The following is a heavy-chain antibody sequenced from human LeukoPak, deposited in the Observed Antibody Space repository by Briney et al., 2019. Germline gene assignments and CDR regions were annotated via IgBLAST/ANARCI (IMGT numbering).Heavy chain of an antibody. D-gene: IGHD6-13*01. CDR3: ARETPLDDSSSWYPHWFDP. CDR1: GGTFSSYA. J-gene: IGHJ5*02. Sequence: SVKVSCKASGGTFSSYAISWVRQAPGQGLEWRGGIIPIFGTANYAQKFQGRVTITADESTSTAYMELSSLRSEDTAVYYCARETPLDDSSSWYPHWFDPWGQGTLVTVSS. CDR2: IIPIFGTA. V-gene: IGHV1-69*13.